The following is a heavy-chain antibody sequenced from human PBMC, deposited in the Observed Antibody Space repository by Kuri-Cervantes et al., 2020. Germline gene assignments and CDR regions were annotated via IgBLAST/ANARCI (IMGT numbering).Heavy chain of an antibody. V-gene: IGHV3-15*01. CDR3: TTGQDTAMITFYYYFGMDV. CDR2: IKSKTDGGTT. CDR1: GFTFSDYY. D-gene: IGHD5-18*01. Sequence: GESLKISCAASGFTFSDYYMSWIRQTPGRGLEWVGRIKSKTDGGTTDYAAPVKGRFTISRDDSKNTLYLQMHSLKTEDTAVYYCTTGQDTAMITFYYYFGMDVWGQGTTVTVSS. J-gene: IGHJ6*02.